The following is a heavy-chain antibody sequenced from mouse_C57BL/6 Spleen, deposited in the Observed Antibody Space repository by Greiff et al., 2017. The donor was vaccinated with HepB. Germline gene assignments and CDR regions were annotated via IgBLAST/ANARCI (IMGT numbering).Heavy chain of an antibody. V-gene: IGHV1-42*01. CDR2: INPSTGGT. J-gene: IGHJ4*01. D-gene: IGHD6-5*01. CDR1: GYSFTGYY. Sequence: LQQSGPELVKPGASVKISCKASGYSFTGYYMNWVKQSPEKSLEWIGEINPSTGGTTYNQKFKAKATLTVDKSSSTAYMQLKSLTSEDSAVYYCARSYDYYAMDYWGQGTSVTVSS. CDR3: ARSYDYYAMDY.